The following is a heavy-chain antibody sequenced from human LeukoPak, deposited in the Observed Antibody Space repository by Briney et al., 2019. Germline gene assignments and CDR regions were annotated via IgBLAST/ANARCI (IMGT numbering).Heavy chain of an antibody. Sequence: GAALQISWRGSGSNFTSYWIGWGRPVPGKGLEGRGIIYPGDSATRYSPSFQGQVTISPDKSISTAYLQWSSLKASDTAMYYCARHVSRDGYNYKAYWGQGTLVTVSS. D-gene: IGHD5-24*01. J-gene: IGHJ4*02. CDR2: IYPGDSAT. V-gene: IGHV5-51*01. CDR3: ARHVSRDGYNYKAY. CDR1: GSNFTSYW.